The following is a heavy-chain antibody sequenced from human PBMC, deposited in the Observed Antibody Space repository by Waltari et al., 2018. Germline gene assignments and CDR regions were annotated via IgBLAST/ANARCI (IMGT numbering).Heavy chain of an antibody. Sequence: QVQLVQSGAEVKKPGSSVKVSCKASGGTFSSYAISWVRQAPGQGLEWMGGIIPIFGTANYAQKFQGRVTITTDESTSTAYMELSSLRSEDTAVYYCARQVHTPLRGFREPYGGFWEPDVWGQGTTVTVSS. CDR3: ARQVHTPLRGFREPYGGFWEPDV. CDR1: GGTFSSYA. J-gene: IGHJ6*02. D-gene: IGHD3-10*01. V-gene: IGHV1-69*05. CDR2: IIPIFGTA.